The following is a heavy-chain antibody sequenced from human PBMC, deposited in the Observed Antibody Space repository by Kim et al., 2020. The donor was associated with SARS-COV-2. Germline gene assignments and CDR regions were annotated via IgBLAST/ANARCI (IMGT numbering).Heavy chain of an antibody. CDR1: GFTFSDHY. D-gene: IGHD1-26*01. Sequence: GGSLRLSCAASGFTFSDHYMDWVRQAPGKGLEWIARIKNKHSDYDSADAASVRVRITGERYESENYLYLQMHSLETEDAAKYSCATWFSGRWY. J-gene: IGHJ2*01. V-gene: IGHV3-72*01. CDR2: IKNKHSDYDS. CDR3: ATWFSGRWY.